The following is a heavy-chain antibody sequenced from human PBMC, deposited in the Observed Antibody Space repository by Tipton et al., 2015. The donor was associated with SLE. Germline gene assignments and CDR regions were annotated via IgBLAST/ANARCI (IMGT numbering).Heavy chain of an antibody. J-gene: IGHJ5*02. D-gene: IGHD3-22*01. V-gene: IGHV4-31*02. CDR2: IYYSGST. CDR3: ASGDYYDSPGWFDP. Sequence: LRLSCTVSGGSISSGGYYWSCIRQHPGKGLEWIGYIYYSGSTYYNPSLKSRVTISVDTSKNQFSLKLSSVTAADTAVYYCASGDYYDSPGWFDPWGQGTLVTVSS. CDR1: GGSISSGGYY.